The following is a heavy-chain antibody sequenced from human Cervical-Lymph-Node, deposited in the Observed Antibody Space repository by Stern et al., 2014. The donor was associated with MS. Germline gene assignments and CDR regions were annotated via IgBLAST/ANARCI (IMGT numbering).Heavy chain of an antibody. CDR3: RSGGTYYYDGMDV. CDR1: GYTFTLYD. D-gene: IGHD2-15*01. Sequence: VQLVESGAEVKKPGASVKVSCKASGYTFTLYDINWVRQATGQGLECMGCINPNHGNTGYARNFQGIITMTRNTSTSTAYMELSSLRSEDTAVYFCRSGGTYYYDGMDVWGQGTTVIVS. CDR2: INPNHGNT. J-gene: IGHJ6*02. V-gene: IGHV1-8*01.